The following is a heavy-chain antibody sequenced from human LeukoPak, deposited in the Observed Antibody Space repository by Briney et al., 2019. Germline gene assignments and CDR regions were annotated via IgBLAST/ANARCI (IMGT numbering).Heavy chain of an antibody. CDR1: EGTFSSYA. CDR2: IIPMFGTA. D-gene: IGHD6-6*01. J-gene: IGHJ4*02. Sequence: SVKVSCKASEGTFSSYAISWVRQAPGQGLEWMGGIIPMFGTATYAQKFQGRVTITTDGSTSTAYMELSSLISEDTAVFYCARVDPSSSSQALDSWGQGTLVTVSS. V-gene: IGHV1-69*05. CDR3: ARVDPSSSSQALDS.